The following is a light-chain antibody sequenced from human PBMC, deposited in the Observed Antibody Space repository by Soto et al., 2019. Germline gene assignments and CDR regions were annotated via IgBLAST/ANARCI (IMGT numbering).Light chain of an antibody. CDR1: SSDVGGYEY. CDR2: EVR. V-gene: IGLV2-14*01. CDR3: SSYRGGSTDV. J-gene: IGLJ1*01. Sequence: QSALTQPASVSGSPGQSITISCTGTSSDVGGYEYVSWYQQHPGKAPKLMIYEVRDRPSGVSSRFSGSKSGNTASLTISGLQAEDEADYYCSSYRGGSTDVFGTGTKLTVL.